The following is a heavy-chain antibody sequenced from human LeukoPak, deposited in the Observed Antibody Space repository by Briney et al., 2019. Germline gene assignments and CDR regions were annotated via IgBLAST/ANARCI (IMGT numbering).Heavy chain of an antibody. CDR1: GYTFTSYG. CDR2: IGAYNGNT. J-gene: IGHJ4*02. CDR3: ARDLGLFWSSSRLFDY. V-gene: IGHV1-18*01. Sequence: GASVKVSCKASGYTFTSYGISWVRQAPGQGLEWMGWIGAYNGNTNYAQKLQGRVTMTTDTSTSTAYMELRSLRSDDTAVYYCARDLGLFWSSSRLFDYWGQGTLVTFSS. D-gene: IGHD3-3*01.